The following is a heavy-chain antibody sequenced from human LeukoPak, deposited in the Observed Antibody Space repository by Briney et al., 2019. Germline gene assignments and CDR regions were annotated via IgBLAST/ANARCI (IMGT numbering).Heavy chain of an antibody. V-gene: IGHV1-18*01. Sequence: GASVKVSCKSSGYTFTSYGISWVRQAPGQGLEWTGWVSGYNDDTNYAQKFQGRVTMTTDTSTNTAYMELRSLRSDDTAVYYCARDWIIRTREDCFDPWGQGTPVTVSS. CDR3: ARDWIIRTREDCFDP. D-gene: IGHD1-20*01. CDR1: GYTFTSYG. CDR2: VSGYNDDT. J-gene: IGHJ5*02.